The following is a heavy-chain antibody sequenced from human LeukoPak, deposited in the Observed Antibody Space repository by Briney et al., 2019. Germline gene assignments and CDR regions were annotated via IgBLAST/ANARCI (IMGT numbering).Heavy chain of an antibody. CDR2: ISSSSSYI. Sequence: PGGSLRLSCAASGFTFSSYSMNWVRQAPGKGLEWVSSISSSSSYIYYADSVKGRFTISRDNAKNSLYLQMNSLRAEDTAVYYCARGRRSSGRLTDYWGQGTLVTVSS. CDR1: GFTFSSYS. J-gene: IGHJ4*02. D-gene: IGHD3-22*01. CDR3: ARGRRSSGRLTDY. V-gene: IGHV3-21*01.